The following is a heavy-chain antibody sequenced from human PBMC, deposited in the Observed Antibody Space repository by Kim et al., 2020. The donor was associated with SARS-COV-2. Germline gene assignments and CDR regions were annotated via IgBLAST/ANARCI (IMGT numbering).Heavy chain of an antibody. Sequence: KGRFTSSRDNSKNSLYLQMNSQKAEDTAVYYCARGVETAMASGLYGVDVWGQGTTVTVSS. V-gene: IGHV3-11*06. CDR3: ARGVETAMASGLYGVDV. D-gene: IGHD5-18*01. J-gene: IGHJ6*02.